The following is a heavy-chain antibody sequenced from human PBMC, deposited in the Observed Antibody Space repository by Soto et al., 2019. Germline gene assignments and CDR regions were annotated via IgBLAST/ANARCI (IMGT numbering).Heavy chain of an antibody. CDR3: VRGGNPYHYATSGPGTFDK. CDR2: TSFSGYT. CDR1: GDSVSSGDSY. D-gene: IGHD1-26*01. J-gene: IGHJ4*02. V-gene: IGHV4-30-4*01. Sequence: QVQLQESGPGLVKPSQTLSLTCSVSGDSVSSGDSYWSWIHQPPGKALEWIGYTSFSGYTSYSPSLKSRVTISVDMSKSQFSLRLTSVTAADTAVYYCVRGGNPYHYATSGPGTFDKWGQGTLLSVSS.